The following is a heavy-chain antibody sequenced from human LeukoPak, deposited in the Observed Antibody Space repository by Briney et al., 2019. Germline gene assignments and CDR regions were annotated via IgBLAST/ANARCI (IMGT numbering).Heavy chain of an antibody. V-gene: IGHV1-2*02. Sequence: GASVKVSCKASGYTFTDYYMHWVRQAPGQGLEWMGWINPNSGGTNYAQKFQGRVTMTRDTSISTAYMELSRLRSDDTAVDYCARALLASIAYCSSTSCYTGMGNYWGQGTLVTVSS. CDR1: GYTFTDYY. CDR3: ARALLASIAYCSSTSCYTGMGNY. D-gene: IGHD2-2*02. J-gene: IGHJ4*02. CDR2: INPNSGGT.